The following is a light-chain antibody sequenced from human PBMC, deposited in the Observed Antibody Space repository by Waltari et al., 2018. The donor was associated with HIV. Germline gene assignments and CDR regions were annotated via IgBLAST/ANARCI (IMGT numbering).Light chain of an antibody. CDR3: SSYTSSSTQV. V-gene: IGLV2-14*01. CDR1: SSDVGGYHY. J-gene: IGLJ1*01. Sequence: QSALTQPASVSGSPGQSITISCTGTSSDVGGYHYVFWYQQHPGKAPKLMIYEVTNRPSGVSNRFSGSKSGNTASLTISGLQAEDEADYYCSSYTSSSTQVFGTGTKVTVL. CDR2: EVT.